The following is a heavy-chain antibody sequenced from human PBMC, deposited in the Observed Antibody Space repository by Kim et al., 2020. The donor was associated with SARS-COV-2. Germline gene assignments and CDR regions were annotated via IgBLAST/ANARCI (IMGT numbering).Heavy chain of an antibody. CDR2: IYYSGST. V-gene: IGHV4-39*01. D-gene: IGHD2-15*01. CDR1: GGSISSSSYY. CDR3: ARQARGNIVVVVAAPTTFDY. J-gene: IGHJ4*02. Sequence: SETLSLTCTVSGGSISSSSYYWGWIRQPPGKGLEWIGSIYYSGSTYYNPSLKSLVTISVDTSKNQFSLKLSSVTAADTAGYYCARQARGNIVVVVAAPTTFDYWGQGTLVTVSS.